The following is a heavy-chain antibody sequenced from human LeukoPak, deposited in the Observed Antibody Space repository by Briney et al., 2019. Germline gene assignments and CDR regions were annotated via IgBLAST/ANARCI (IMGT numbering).Heavy chain of an antibody. J-gene: IGHJ1*01. D-gene: IGHD5-12*01. CDR1: GFTLSRHS. V-gene: IGHV3-21*01. Sequence: GGSLRLSCLASGFTLSRHSMKWVRQAPGKGLEWVSSLSGDSDDKHYIDSVKGRFTISRDNAKNSLFLQKNSLRAEDTAVYYCVRAEGSSGKSEYFQHWGQGTLVTVSS. CDR3: VRAEGSSGKSEYFQH. CDR2: LSGDSDDK.